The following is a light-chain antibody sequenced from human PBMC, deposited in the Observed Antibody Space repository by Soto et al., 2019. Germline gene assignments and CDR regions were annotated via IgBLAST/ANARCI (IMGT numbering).Light chain of an antibody. V-gene: IGLV2-14*01. CDR2: GVT. CDR3: SSYTTAFFYV. CDR1: SSDMGAFNY. Sequence: QSVLTQPASGSGSPGQSITISCTGSSSDMGAFNYVAWYQQHPGKAPKLIIHGVTNRPSGVSSRFSGSKSDYTASLAISGLQAEDEADYYCSSYTTAFFYVFGTGTKVTVL. J-gene: IGLJ1*01.